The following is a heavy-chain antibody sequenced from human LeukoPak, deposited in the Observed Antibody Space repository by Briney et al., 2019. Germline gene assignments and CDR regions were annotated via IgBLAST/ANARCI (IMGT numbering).Heavy chain of an antibody. D-gene: IGHD3-10*01. V-gene: IGHV1-69*05. CDR2: IIPIFGTA. J-gene: IGHJ6*03. CDR1: GGTFSSYA. Sequence: GASVKVSCKASGGTFSSYAISWVRQAPGQGLEWMGGIIPIFGTANYAQKFQGRVTITTDEPTSTAYMELSSLRSEDTAVYYCARAYYYGSGTGYYYMDVWGKGTTVTVSS. CDR3: ARAYYYGSGTGYYYMDV.